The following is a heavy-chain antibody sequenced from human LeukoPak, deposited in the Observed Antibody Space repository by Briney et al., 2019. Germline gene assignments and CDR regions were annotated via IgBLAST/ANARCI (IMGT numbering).Heavy chain of an antibody. V-gene: IGHV3-23*01. Sequence: GGSLRLSCAASGFTFSNYAMSWVRQAPGKGLEWVSGISASGGSYYADSVKGRFTVSRDISKNTLYLQMNSLRAEDTAVYFRAGEPRDCTGGTCQSAGGYYFYYWSQGTLVTVSS. D-gene: IGHD2-15*01. J-gene: IGHJ4*02. CDR2: ISASGGS. CDR1: GFTFSNYA. CDR3: AGEPRDCTGGTCQSAGGYYFYY.